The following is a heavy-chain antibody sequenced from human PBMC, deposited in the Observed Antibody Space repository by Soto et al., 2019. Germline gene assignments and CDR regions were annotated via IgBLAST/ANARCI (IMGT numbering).Heavy chain of an antibody. Sequence: EVQLLDSGGGLVQPGGSLRLSCAASGFTFSSYVMSWVRQAPGKGLEWVSGISGSGDSTYYADSVKGRFTISRDNSKNTIYLQMNSLRAEDTAIYYCARAYSDAFDIWGQGTMVTVSS. V-gene: IGHV3-23*01. CDR1: GFTFSSYV. CDR3: ARAYSDAFDI. J-gene: IGHJ3*02. D-gene: IGHD2-15*01. CDR2: ISGSGDST.